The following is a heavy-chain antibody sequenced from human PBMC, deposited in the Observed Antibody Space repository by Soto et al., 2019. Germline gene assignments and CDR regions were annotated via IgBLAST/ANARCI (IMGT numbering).Heavy chain of an antibody. J-gene: IGHJ4*02. V-gene: IGHV3-30*03. CDR3: ARDSNRENYLEH. Sequence: QVQLVESGGGVVQPGRSLRLSCAASGLSFSNYGMHWVRQAPGKGLEWVAVTSSNGNNKWYTDSVKGRFTISRDNSKNTLYLQMDSLRDEDTAVYYCARDSNRENYLEHWGPGTLVTVSS. CDR2: TSSNGNNK. CDR1: GLSFSNYG.